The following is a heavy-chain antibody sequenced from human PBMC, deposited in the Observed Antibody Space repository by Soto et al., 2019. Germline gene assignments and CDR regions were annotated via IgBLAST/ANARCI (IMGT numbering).Heavy chain of an antibody. CDR1: GGSISSGDYY. CDR3: ARVSRYYDSSVDY. Sequence: SETLSLTCTVSGGSISSGDYYWSWIRQPPGKGLEWIGYIYYSGSTYYNPSLKSRVTISVDTSKNQFSLKLSSVTAAGTAVYYCARVSRYYDSSVDYWGQGTLVTVSS. V-gene: IGHV4-30-4*01. CDR2: IYYSGST. D-gene: IGHD3-22*01. J-gene: IGHJ4*02.